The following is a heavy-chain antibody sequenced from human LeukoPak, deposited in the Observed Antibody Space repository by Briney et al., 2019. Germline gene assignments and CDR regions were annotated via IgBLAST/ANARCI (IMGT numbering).Heavy chain of an antibody. Sequence: GGSLRLSCAASGFTLTSFAMNWVRQAPGKGLEWVSRISGSDGSTNYADSVKGRFTISRDNSKNTLYLQMNSLRAEDTAVYYCASGGDSTAAGSFDPWGQGTLVTVSS. CDR2: ISGSDGST. D-gene: IGHD6-13*01. J-gene: IGHJ5*02. CDR1: GFTLTSFA. CDR3: ASGGDSTAAGSFDP. V-gene: IGHV3-23*01.